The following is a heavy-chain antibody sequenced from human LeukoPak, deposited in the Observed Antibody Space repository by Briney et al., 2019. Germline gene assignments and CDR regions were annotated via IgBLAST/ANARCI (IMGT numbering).Heavy chain of an antibody. CDR2: MYYSGST. Sequence: SETLSLTCTVSGGSIGSSSYYWGWIRQPPGKGLEWIGSMYYSGSTYYNPSLKSRVTISVDTSENQFSLKLSSVTAADTAVYYCARLDYYGGNGVIDYWGQGTPVTVSS. CDR1: GGSIGSSSYY. D-gene: IGHD4-23*01. V-gene: IGHV4-39*01. J-gene: IGHJ4*02. CDR3: ARLDYYGGNGVIDY.